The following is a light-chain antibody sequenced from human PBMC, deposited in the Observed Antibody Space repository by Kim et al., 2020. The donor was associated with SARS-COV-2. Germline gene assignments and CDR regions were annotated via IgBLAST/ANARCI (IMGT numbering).Light chain of an antibody. J-gene: IGLJ3*02. V-gene: IGLV4-69*01. CDR3: QTWGTGIGV. Sequence: ASVKLTCTPSSGHSIYAIAWHQQQPEKGPGYLMKLNSDGSQSKGDRIPVRFSGSSSGAERYLTISSLQSEDEADYYCQTWGTGIGVFGGGTKLTVL. CDR2: LNSDGSQ. CDR1: SGHSIYA.